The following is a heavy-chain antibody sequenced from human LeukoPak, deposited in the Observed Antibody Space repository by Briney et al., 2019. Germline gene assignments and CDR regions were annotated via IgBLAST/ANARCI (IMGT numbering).Heavy chain of an antibody. Sequence: GGCPRLSCAASGFTPSNFGMNWVRQAPGEGLEWVSSISDVGNYIYYGDSVKGRFTISRDNANNSLDLQMHSLRAEDTAVYYCASDPHSAAANWFDPWGQGTLVTVSS. D-gene: IGHD6-13*01. CDR2: ISDVGNYI. CDR3: ASDPHSAAANWFDP. J-gene: IGHJ5*02. V-gene: IGHV3-21*01. CDR1: GFTPSNFG.